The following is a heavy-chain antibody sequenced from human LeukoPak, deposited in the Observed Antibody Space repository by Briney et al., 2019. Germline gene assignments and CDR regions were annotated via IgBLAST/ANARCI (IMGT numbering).Heavy chain of an antibody. V-gene: IGHV4-34*01. CDR3: ARAGGSGSFYDY. CDR1: GGSFSGYY. CDR2: INHSGST. J-gene: IGHJ4*02. D-gene: IGHD3-10*01. Sequence: SETLSLTCAVYGGSFSGYYWSWIRQPPGKGLEWIGEINHSGSTNYNPSLKSRVTISVDTSKNQFSLKLSSVTAADTAVYYCARAGGSGSFYDYWGQGTLDTVSS.